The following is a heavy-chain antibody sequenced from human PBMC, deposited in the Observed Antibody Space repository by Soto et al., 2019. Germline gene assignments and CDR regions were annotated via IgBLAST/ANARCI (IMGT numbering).Heavy chain of an antibody. Sequence: GGSLRLSCAASGFTFSSYGMHWVRQAPGKGLEWVAVIWYDGSNKYYADSVKGRFTISRDNSKNTLYLQMNSLRAEDTAVYYCARDRRYSSGWCDYWGQGTLVTVSS. CDR1: GFTFSSYG. D-gene: IGHD6-19*01. CDR2: IWYDGSNK. V-gene: IGHV3-33*01. J-gene: IGHJ4*02. CDR3: ARDRRYSSGWCDY.